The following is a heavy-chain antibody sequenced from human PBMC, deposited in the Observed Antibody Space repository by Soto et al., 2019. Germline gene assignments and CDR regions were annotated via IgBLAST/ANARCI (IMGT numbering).Heavy chain of an antibody. CDR2: IYYSGST. V-gene: IGHV4-39*07. D-gene: IGHD5-12*01. Sequence: PSETLSLTCPVSGGSISNSSYYWGWIRRPPGKGLEWIGTIYYSGSTYYNPSLKSRVTISVDTSKNQFSLKLSSVTAADTAVYYCAREGRYSGYGAPASGMDVWGQGTTVTVYS. CDR1: GGSISNSSYY. CDR3: AREGRYSGYGAPASGMDV. J-gene: IGHJ6*02.